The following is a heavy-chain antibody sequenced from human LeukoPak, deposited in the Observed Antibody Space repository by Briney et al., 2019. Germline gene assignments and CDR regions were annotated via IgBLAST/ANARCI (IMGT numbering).Heavy chain of an antibody. V-gene: IGHV3-33*01. J-gene: IGHJ4*02. CDR3: ARDISGYYYFDY. Sequence: PGGSLRLSCAASGFTFSNYGMHWVRQAPGKGLEWVAVIWYDGSNKYYADSVKGRFIISRDDSKNTPYLQMNSLRAEDTAVYYCARDISGYYYFDYWGQGTLVTVSS. D-gene: IGHD3-22*01. CDR2: IWYDGSNK. CDR1: GFTFSNYG.